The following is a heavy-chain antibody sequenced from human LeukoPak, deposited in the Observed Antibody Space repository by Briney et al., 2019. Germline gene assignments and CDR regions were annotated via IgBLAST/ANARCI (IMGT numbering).Heavy chain of an antibody. J-gene: IGHJ6*04. Sequence: GGSLTLSCAASGFTFRSYEMNWVRQAPGKGLELVSYISSSGSTIYYRDYVKGRFTTSRDNDKTSLYLQMNSLRAEDTAVYYCAELGITMIGGVWGKGTTVTISS. V-gene: IGHV3-48*03. CDR2: ISSSGSTI. D-gene: IGHD3-10*02. CDR1: GFTFRSYE. CDR3: AELGITMIGGV.